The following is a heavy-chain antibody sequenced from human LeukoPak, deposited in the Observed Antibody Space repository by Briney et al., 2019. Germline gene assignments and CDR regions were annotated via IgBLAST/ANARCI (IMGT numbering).Heavy chain of an antibody. V-gene: IGHV4-59*01. J-gene: IGHJ6*02. CDR1: GGSISSYY. Sequence: SENLSLTCTVSGGSISSYYWSWIRQPPGKGLEWIGYIYYSGSTNYNPSLKSRVTISVDTSKNQFSLKLSSVTAADTAVYYCARDRRLGVGATDYYYYGMDVWGQGTTVTVSS. CDR2: IYYSGST. D-gene: IGHD1-26*01. CDR3: ARDRRLGVGATDYYYYGMDV.